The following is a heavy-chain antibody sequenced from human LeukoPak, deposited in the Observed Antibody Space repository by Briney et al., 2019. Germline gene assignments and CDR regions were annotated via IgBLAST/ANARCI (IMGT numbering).Heavy chain of an antibody. D-gene: IGHD2-8*02. Sequence: SETLSLTCAVSGGSVSGSNWWSWVRQPPAKGLEWIGEIYHSGSTNYNPSLKSRVTISIDKSKNQFSLKLTSVTAADTAVYYCARRTWWGDPNWFDPWGQGTLVTVSS. CDR2: IYHSGST. CDR3: ARRTWWGDPNWFDP. V-gene: IGHV4-4*02. CDR1: GGSVSGSNW. J-gene: IGHJ5*02.